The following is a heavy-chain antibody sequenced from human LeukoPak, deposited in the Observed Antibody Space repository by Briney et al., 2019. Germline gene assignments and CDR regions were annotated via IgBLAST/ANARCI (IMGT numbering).Heavy chain of an antibody. V-gene: IGHV3-49*04. J-gene: IGHJ5*02. CDR3: TREVGDYSNYRRDNWFDP. CDR2: IRSKAYGGTT. Sequence: GSLRLSWTAAGFTLGDYAMSWVRQAPRKGLEWVGFIRSKAYGGTTEYAAAVKGRFTISRDESKSIAYLQMNSLKTEDTAVYYCTREVGDYSNYRRDNWFDPWGQGTLVTVSS. D-gene: IGHD4-11*01. CDR1: GFTLGDYA.